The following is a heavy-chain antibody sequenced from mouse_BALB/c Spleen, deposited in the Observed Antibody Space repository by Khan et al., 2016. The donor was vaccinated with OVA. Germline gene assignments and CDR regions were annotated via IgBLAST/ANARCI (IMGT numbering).Heavy chain of an antibody. V-gene: IGHV3-2*02. Sequence: EVQLQESGPGLVKPSQSLSLTCTVTGYSITSNYAWNWIRQFPGNKLEWMGYISYSDSTSYNPSLKSRISITRDTSQNQFFLQLNSVTTEDTATCYCARGNYYGYYFDYWGQGTTLTVSS. J-gene: IGHJ2*01. D-gene: IGHD1-1*01. CDR3: ARGNYYGYYFDY. CDR2: ISYSDST. CDR1: GYSITSNYA.